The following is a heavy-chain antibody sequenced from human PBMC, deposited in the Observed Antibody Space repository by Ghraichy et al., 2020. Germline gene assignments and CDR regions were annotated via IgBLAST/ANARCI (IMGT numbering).Heavy chain of an antibody. V-gene: IGHV3-23*01. Sequence: GGSLRLSCAASGFTVSSNAMSWVRQAPGKGLEWVSAISGSGGRTYEEDAVKGRFTICRDNSKKTLYQQMNSLRAEDTAVYYCAKAEGYYDSSSDYWGQGPLLTVSS. CDR2: ISGSGGRT. CDR1: GFTVSSNA. CDR3: AKAEGYYDSSSDY. J-gene: IGHJ4*02. D-gene: IGHD3-22*01.